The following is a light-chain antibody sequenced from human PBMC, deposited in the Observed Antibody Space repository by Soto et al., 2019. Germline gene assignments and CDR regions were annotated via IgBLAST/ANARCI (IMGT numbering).Light chain of an antibody. CDR1: RSVSSY. Sequence: EIVLTQSPATLSLSPGERATLSCRASRSVSSYLAWYQQKPGQSPRLLIYDASNRATGIPARFSGSGSGTDFTLTISSLETEDFAVYYCQQRSNWPPIFTFGPGTKVDIK. V-gene: IGKV3-11*01. J-gene: IGKJ3*01. CDR3: QQRSNWPPIFT. CDR2: DAS.